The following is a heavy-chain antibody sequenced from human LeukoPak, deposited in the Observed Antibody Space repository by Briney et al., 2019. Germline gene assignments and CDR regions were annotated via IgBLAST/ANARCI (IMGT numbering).Heavy chain of an antibody. Sequence: SGTLSLTCTVSGGSISSYYWSWIRQPAGKGLEWIGRIYTSESTSYNPSLKSRVTMSVDTSKNQFSLKLSSVTAADTAVYYCARAGRYCTSTSCYLLDYWGQGTLVTVSS. D-gene: IGHD2-2*01. CDR1: GGSISSYY. V-gene: IGHV4-4*07. CDR3: ARAGRYCTSTSCYLLDY. CDR2: IYTSEST. J-gene: IGHJ4*02.